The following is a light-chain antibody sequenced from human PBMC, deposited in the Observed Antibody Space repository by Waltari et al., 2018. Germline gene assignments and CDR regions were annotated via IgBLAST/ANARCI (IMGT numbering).Light chain of an antibody. CDR1: QSINSW. V-gene: IGKV1-5*03. CDR3: QQYNSFPWT. J-gene: IGKJ1*01. CDR2: KAS. Sequence: DIQMTQSPSTLSASVGDRVTITCRASQSINSWLAWHQQKPGKAPNLLIYKASALESGVPSRFSGSGSATEFTLTSSSLQPDDFATYYCQQYNSFPWTFGQGTKVEIK.